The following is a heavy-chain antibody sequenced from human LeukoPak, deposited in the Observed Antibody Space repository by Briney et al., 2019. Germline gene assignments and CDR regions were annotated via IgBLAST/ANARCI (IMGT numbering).Heavy chain of an antibody. D-gene: IGHD5-12*01. J-gene: IGHJ6*03. V-gene: IGHV4-4*07. CDR3: ARNLSSAYSGYGSPSYYYYMDV. Sequence: SETLSLTCTVSGGSISSYYWSCIRQPAGKGLEWIGRIYTSGSPNYNPSLKSRVTISVDTSKNQFSLKLSSVTAADTAVYYCARNLSSAYSGYGSPSYYYYMDVWGKGTTVTVSS. CDR2: IYTSGSP. CDR1: GGSISSYY.